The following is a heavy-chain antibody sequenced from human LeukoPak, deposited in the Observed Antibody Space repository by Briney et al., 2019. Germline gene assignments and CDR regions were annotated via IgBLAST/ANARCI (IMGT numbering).Heavy chain of an antibody. CDR1: GGSISSSSYY. V-gene: IGHV4-39*01. CDR3: ARLYSGYVPFDY. J-gene: IGHJ4*02. CDR2: IYYSGST. Sequence: SETLSLTCTVSGGSISSSSYYWGWIRQPPGKGLEWIGSIYYSGSTYYNPSLKSRVTISVDTSKNQFSLKLSSVTAADTAVYYCARLYSGYVPFDYWGQGTLVTVSS. D-gene: IGHD5-12*01.